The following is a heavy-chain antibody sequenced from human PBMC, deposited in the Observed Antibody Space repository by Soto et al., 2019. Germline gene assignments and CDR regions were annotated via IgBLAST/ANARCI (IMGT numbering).Heavy chain of an antibody. Sequence: PSQTLSLTCAISGYSVSSNSAPWNWIRQSPSRGLEWLGRTYYRSKWYNDYAVSVKSRITINPDTSKNQFSLQLNSLTPEDTAVYYCATERLGISWFDPWGQGPLVTVSS. V-gene: IGHV6-1*01. D-gene: IGHD7-27*01. CDR3: ATERLGISWFDP. J-gene: IGHJ5*02. CDR1: GYSVSSNSAP. CDR2: TYYRSKWYN.